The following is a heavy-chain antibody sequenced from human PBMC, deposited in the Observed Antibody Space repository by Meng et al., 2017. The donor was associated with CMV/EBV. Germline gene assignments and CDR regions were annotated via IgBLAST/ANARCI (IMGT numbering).Heavy chain of an antibody. J-gene: IGHJ6*02. V-gene: IGHV3-11*04. Sequence: GGSLRLSCAASGFTFSDYYMSWIRQAPGKGLEWVSYISSSGSTIYYAESVKGRFTISRDNAKNALYLQMNSLRAEETAVYYCAREEYYDFWSGYAYYYYYGMDVWGQGTTVTVSS. CDR1: GFTFSDYY. D-gene: IGHD3-3*01. CDR2: ISSSGSTI. CDR3: AREEYYDFWSGYAYYYYYGMDV.